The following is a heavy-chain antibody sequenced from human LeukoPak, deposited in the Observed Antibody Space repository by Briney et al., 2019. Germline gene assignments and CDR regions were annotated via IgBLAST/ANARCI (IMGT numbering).Heavy chain of an antibody. Sequence: PGRSLRLSCAASGFTFSSYAMSWVRQAPGKGLEWVSAISGSGGSTYYADSVKGRFTISRDNSKNTLYLQMNSLRAEDTAVYYCAEARGDYYGSGYWGQGTLVTVSS. J-gene: IGHJ1*01. D-gene: IGHD3-10*01. V-gene: IGHV3-23*01. CDR2: ISGSGGST. CDR1: GFTFSSYA. CDR3: AEARGDYYGSGY.